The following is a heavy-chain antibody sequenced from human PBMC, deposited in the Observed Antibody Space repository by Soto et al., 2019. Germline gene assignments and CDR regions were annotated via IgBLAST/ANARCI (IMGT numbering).Heavy chain of an antibody. CDR1: VFTFTSSA. D-gene: IGHD1-26*01. J-gene: IGHJ4*02. V-gene: IGHV1-58*01. Sequence: GXSVKVSCKASVFTFTSSAVQWVRQARGQRLEWIGWIVVGSGNTNYAQKFQERVTITRDMSTSTAYMELSSLRSEDTAVYYCAAEGPRWELPNDSWGQGTLVTVSS. CDR2: IVVGSGNT. CDR3: AAEGPRWELPNDS.